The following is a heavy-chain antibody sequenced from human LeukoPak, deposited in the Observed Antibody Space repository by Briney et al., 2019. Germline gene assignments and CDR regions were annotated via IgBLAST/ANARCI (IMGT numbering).Heavy chain of an antibody. D-gene: IGHD2-2*03. V-gene: IGHV4-4*07. CDR3: ARVPSGYCSSTSCYELYYFDL. CDR2: IYTSGST. CDR1: GGSISSYY. Sequence: SETLSLTCTVSGGSISSYYWSWIRQPAGKGLEWIGRIYTSGSTNYNPSLKSRVTMSVDTSKNQFSVKLSSVTAADTAVYYCARVPSGYCSSTSCYELYYFDLWGRGTLVTVSS. J-gene: IGHJ2*01.